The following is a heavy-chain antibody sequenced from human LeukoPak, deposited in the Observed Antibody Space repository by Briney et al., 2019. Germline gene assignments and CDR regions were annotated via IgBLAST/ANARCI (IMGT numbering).Heavy chain of an antibody. V-gene: IGHV1-46*01. J-gene: IGHJ4*02. CDR3: ARGVSGSYDY. CDR2: ISPSGSNT. Sequence: ASVKVSCKASGYTFTSYYMHWVRQAPGQGLEWMGLISPSGSNTSYAQKPESRVVMTRNTPTTLDYMELSSLRSEDTAVYCGARGVSGSYDYWGQGTLVTVSS. D-gene: IGHD1-26*01. CDR1: GYTFTSYY.